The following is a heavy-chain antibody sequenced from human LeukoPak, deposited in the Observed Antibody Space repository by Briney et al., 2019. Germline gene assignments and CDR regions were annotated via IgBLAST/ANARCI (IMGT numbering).Heavy chain of an antibody. D-gene: IGHD5-24*01. CDR1: GGSISIYY. CDR3: ARSRTNRDVYNFYY. Sequence: SETLSLTCTVSGGSISIYYWSWIRQPPGKGLEWIGYIYYSGTTNYNPSLKSRVTISTDSSKNQFSLNLTSVTAADTAVYYCARSRTNRDVYNFYYWGQGTLVSVSA. CDR2: IYYSGTT. V-gene: IGHV4-59*08. J-gene: IGHJ4*02.